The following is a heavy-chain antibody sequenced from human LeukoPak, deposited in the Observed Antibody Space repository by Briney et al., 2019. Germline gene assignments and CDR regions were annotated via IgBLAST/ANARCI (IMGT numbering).Heavy chain of an antibody. Sequence: SEALSLTCTVSGGSISTSTYYWGWIRPPRGKGLEWIGTISYSGTPHYNSSLNSRLTISLDTSKNHFSLQLNSVTAVDTAVYYCVRPRDYGFDNWGQGTLVIVSS. CDR1: GGSISTSTYY. V-gene: IGHV4-39*02. CDR3: VRPRDYGFDN. CDR2: ISYSGTP. D-gene: IGHD4-17*01. J-gene: IGHJ4*02.